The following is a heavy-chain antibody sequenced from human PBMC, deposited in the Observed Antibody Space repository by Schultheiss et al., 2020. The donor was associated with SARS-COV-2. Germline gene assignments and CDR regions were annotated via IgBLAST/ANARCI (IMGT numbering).Heavy chain of an antibody. CDR2: IYTSGST. Sequence: ESLRLSCTVSGGSISSYYWSWIRQPAGKGLEWIGRIYTSGSTNYNPSLKSRVTMSVDTSKNQFSLKLSSVTAADTAVYYCARDRREDPLRGVVAVAGDFYYYGMDVWGQGTTVTVSS. J-gene: IGHJ6*02. CDR3: ARDRREDPLRGVVAVAGDFYYYGMDV. CDR1: GGSISSYY. D-gene: IGHD6-19*01. V-gene: IGHV4-4*07.